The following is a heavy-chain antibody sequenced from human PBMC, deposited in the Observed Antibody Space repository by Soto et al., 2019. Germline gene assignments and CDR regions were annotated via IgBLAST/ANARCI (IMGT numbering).Heavy chain of an antibody. CDR1: GGSISSSNW. V-gene: IGHV4-4*02. Sequence: SETLSLTCAVSGGSISSSNWWSWVRQPPGKGLEWIGEIYHSGSTNYSPSLKSRVTISVDKSKNQFSLKLSPVTAADTAVYYCARVALAIAAAGTGFDYWGQGTLVTVSS. D-gene: IGHD6-13*01. CDR2: IYHSGST. J-gene: IGHJ4*02. CDR3: ARVALAIAAAGTGFDY.